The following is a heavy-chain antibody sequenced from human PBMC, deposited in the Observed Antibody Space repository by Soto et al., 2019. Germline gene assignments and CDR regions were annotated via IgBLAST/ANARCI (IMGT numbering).Heavy chain of an antibody. D-gene: IGHD2-8*01. V-gene: IGHV1-2*04. Sequence: ASVKVSCKASGYSFTDYHIHWVRQAPGQGLEWLGRINPKSGGTSTAQKFQGWVTMTTDTSISTASMELTRLTSDETAIYYCARGDSTDCSKGVCSFLYNHDMDVWGQGTTVTVSS. CDR1: GYSFTDYH. CDR3: ARGDSTDCSKGVCSFLYNHDMDV. J-gene: IGHJ6*02. CDR2: INPKSGGT.